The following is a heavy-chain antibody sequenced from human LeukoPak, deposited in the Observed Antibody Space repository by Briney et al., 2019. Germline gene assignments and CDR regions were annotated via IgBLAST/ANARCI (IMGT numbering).Heavy chain of an antibody. CDR2: IKCKTDGGTT. CDR3: TTRFVVVPAAREDY. J-gene: IGHJ4*02. V-gene: IGHV3-15*01. D-gene: IGHD2-2*01. CDR1: GFTFSNAW. Sequence: GGSLRLSCAASGFTFSNAWMSWVRQPPGKGLEWVGRIKCKTDGGTTDYAAPVKGRFTISRDDSKNTRYLQMNSLKTEDTAVYYCTTRFVVVPAAREDYWGQGTLVTVSS.